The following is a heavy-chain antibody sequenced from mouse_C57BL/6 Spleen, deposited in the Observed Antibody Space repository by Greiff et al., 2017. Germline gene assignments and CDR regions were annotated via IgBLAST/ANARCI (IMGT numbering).Heavy chain of an antibody. CDR3: TPVVASSPWFAY. J-gene: IGHJ3*01. Sequence: EVKLMESGAELVRPGASVKLSCTASGFNIKDDYMHWVKQRPEQGLEWIGWIDPENGDTEYASKFQGKATITADTSSNTAYLQLSSLTSEDTAVYYCTPVVASSPWFAYWGQGTLVTVSA. CDR1: GFNIKDDY. CDR2: IDPENGDT. D-gene: IGHD1-1*01. V-gene: IGHV14-4*01.